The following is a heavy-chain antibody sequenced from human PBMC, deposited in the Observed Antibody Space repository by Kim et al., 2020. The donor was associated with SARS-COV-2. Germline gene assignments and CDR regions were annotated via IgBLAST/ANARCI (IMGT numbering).Heavy chain of an antibody. CDR1: GGSISSGDYY. CDR3: ARVRFSITIFGVVTRLFDY. CDR2: IYYSGST. D-gene: IGHD3-3*01. V-gene: IGHV4-30-4*01. J-gene: IGHJ4*02. Sequence: SETLSLTCTVSGGSISSGDYYWSWIRQPPGKGLEWIGYIYYSGSTYYNPSLKSRVTISVDTSKNQFPLKLSPVTAADTAVYYCARVRFSITIFGVVTRLFDYWGQGTLVTVSS.